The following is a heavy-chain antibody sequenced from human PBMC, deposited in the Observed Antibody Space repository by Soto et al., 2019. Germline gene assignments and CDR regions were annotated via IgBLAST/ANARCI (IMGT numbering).Heavy chain of an antibody. D-gene: IGHD2-2*01. J-gene: IGHJ6*03. CDR1: GGSFSGYY. CDR3: ARGYCSSTSCSYYYYYMDV. V-gene: IGHV4-34*01. Sequence: QVQLQQWGAGLLKPSETLSLTCAVYGGSFSGYYWSWIRQPPGKGLEWIGVINHSGSTNYNPSLKSRVNISVVTSKNQFSLKLSSVTAADTAVYYCARGYCSSTSCSYYYYYMDVWGKGTTVTVSS. CDR2: INHSGST.